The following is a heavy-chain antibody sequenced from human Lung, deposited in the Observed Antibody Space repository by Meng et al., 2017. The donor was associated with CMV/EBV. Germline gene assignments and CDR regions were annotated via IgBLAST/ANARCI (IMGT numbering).Heavy chain of an antibody. CDR2: INSDGSST. J-gene: IGHJ4*02. D-gene: IGHD4-11*01. V-gene: IGHV3-74*01. CDR1: GFTFSSYG. Sequence: GEXXTISCAASGFTFSSYGMHWVRQAPGKGLVWVSRINSDGSSTGYADSVKGRFTISRDNAKNTLYLQMNSLRAEDTAVYYCERPAHEYSTSCDYWVQGTXVTVSS. CDR3: ERPAHEYSTSCDY.